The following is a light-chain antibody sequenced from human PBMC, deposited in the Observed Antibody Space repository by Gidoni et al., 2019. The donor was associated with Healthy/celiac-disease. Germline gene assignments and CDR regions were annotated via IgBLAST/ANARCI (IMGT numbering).Light chain of an antibody. V-gene: IGKV1-39*01. CDR3: QQSYRTPHT. CDR2: AAS. CDR1: QSISSY. J-gene: IGKJ4*01. Sequence: DIHMTQSPSSLSASVGDRVTITCRASQSISSYVNWYQQKPGKPTKLLIYAASSLQRGVPSRFSGSGSRTDFTITISSLQPEDFATYYCQQSYRTPHTFGGGTKVEIK.